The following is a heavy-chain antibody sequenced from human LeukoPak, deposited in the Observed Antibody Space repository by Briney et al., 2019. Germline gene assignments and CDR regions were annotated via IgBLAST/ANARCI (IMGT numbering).Heavy chain of an antibody. CDR3: ARDKPAAGTRFYFDY. CDR2: INHSGST. Sequence: KPSETLSLTCAVNGGSFSVYYWSWIRQPPGKGLEWIGEINHSGSTNYNPSLKSRVTISVDTSKNQFSLKLSSVTAADTAVYYCARDKPAAGTRFYFDYWGQGTLVTVSS. V-gene: IGHV4-34*01. CDR1: GGSFSVYY. D-gene: IGHD6-13*01. J-gene: IGHJ4*02.